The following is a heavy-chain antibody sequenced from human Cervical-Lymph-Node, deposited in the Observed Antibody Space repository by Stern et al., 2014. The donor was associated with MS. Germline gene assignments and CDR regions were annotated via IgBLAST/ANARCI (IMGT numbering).Heavy chain of an antibody. J-gene: IGHJ4*02. V-gene: IGHV3-30*03. CDR2: ISYDGNHK. Sequence: QMQLVQSGGAVVQPGRSLRLSCAASGFTFSSYGMHWVRQAPGKGLEWVTVISYDGNHKYYAASVKGRFTISRDNSKNTLHLQMNSVTPDDTAIYYCARDYEDTSMLFDHWGQGILVTVSS. CDR1: GFTFSSYG. CDR3: ARDYEDTSMLFDH. D-gene: IGHD2-8*01.